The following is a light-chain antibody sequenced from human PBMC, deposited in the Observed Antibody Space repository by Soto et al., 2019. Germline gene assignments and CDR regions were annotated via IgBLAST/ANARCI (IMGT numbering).Light chain of an antibody. CDR1: QGIDSS. CDR2: AAS. Sequence: ILLTQSPSALAASVGDRVTSTCRASQGIDSSFAWYQQKPGKAPKLLIYAASSLQSGVPSRFSGSGSGTDFTLTISSLQPEDFATYYCQQLHDYPITFGQGTQREIK. J-gene: IGKJ5*01. CDR3: QQLHDYPIT. V-gene: IGKV1-9*01.